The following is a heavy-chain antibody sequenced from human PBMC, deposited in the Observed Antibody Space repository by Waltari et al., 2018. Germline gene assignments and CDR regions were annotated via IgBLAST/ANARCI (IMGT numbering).Heavy chain of an antibody. D-gene: IGHD2-8*02. J-gene: IGHJ1*01. CDR2: ISSVCGYI. Sequence: EVQLVESGGGLVQPGGSLRLSCAASGFTFSSYDMSWVRQAPGKGLEWVSYISSVCGYIYYADSVKGRFTISRDNAKNSLSLQMSSLRAEDTAVYYCTRPTVLDQYFEFWGQGALVTVSS. V-gene: IGHV3-21*04. CDR3: TRPTVLDQYFEF. CDR1: GFTFSSYD.